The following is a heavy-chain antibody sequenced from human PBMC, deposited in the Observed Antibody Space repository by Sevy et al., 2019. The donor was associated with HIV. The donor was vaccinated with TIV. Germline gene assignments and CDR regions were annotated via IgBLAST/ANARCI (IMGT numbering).Heavy chain of an antibody. J-gene: IGHJ3*02. CDR3: ARKTMVRDGWLGKKRGDAFDI. CDR1: GYSISSGYY. V-gene: IGHV4-38-2*01. D-gene: IGHD3-10*01. CDR2: IYHSGST. Sequence: SETLSLTCAVSGYSISSGYYWGWIRQPPGKGLEWIGSIYHSGSTYYNPSLKSRVTISVDTSKNPFSLKLSSVTAADTAVYYCARKTMVRDGWLGKKRGDAFDIWGQGTMVTVSS.